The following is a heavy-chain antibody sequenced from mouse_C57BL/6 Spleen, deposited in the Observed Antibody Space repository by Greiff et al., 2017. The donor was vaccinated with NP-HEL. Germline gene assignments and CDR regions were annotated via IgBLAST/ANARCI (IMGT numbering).Heavy chain of an antibody. D-gene: IGHD2-4*01. J-gene: IGHJ4*01. CDR3: ARSSYYDYDPLSMDY. Sequence: QVQLQQSGAELARPGASVKLSCKASGYTFTSYGISWVKQRTGQGLEWIGEIYPRSGNTYYNEKFKGKATLTADKSSSTAYMELRSLTSEDSAVYFCARSSYYDYDPLSMDYWGQGTSVTVSS. CDR1: GYTFTSYG. V-gene: IGHV1-81*01. CDR2: IYPRSGNT.